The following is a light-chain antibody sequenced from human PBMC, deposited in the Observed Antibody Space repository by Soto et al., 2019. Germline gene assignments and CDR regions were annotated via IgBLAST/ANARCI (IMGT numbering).Light chain of an antibody. Sequence: DIQMTQSPSTLSASVGDRVTISCRASQSIQTWLAWYQQRPGKAPNLLIFDASDLASGVSSRFSGSGSGAEFTLTIISLQADDFATYYCQQYESYPYTFGRGTRLEIK. CDR2: DAS. CDR3: QQYESYPYT. CDR1: QSIQTW. J-gene: IGKJ2*01. V-gene: IGKV1-5*01.